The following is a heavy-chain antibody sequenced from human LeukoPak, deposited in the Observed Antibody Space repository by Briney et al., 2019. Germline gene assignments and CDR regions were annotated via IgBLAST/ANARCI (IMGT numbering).Heavy chain of an antibody. CDR3: ARGDYSSSRFDP. V-gene: IGHV4-59*01. CDR2: IYYSGST. D-gene: IGHD6-6*01. CDR1: GGSINNYF. Sequence: SETLSLTCTVSGGSINNYFWSWIRQPPGKGLEWIGYIYYSGSTNYNPSLKSRVTISVDTSKNQFSLKLSSVTAADTAVYYCARGDYSSSRFDPWGQGTLVTVSS. J-gene: IGHJ5*02.